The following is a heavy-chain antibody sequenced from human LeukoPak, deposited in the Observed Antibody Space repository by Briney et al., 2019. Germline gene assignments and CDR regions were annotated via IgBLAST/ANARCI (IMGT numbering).Heavy chain of an antibody. CDR1: GFTFSSYA. J-gene: IGHJ6*02. Sequence: GRSLRLSCAASGFTFSSYAMHWVRQAPGKGLEWVAVISYDGSNKYYADSEKGRFTISRDNSKNTLYLQMNSLRAEDTAVYYCARLGIPRTYYYYGMDVWGQGTTVTVSS. D-gene: IGHD7-27*01. CDR3: ARLGIPRTYYYYGMDV. CDR2: ISYDGSNK. V-gene: IGHV3-30-3*01.